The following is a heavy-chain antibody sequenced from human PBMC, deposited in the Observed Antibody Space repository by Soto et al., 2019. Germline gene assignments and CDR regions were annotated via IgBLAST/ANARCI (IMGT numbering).Heavy chain of an antibody. CDR2: ISASGYTE. CDR3: ARVCLTRDLREAFDY. V-gene: IGHV3-48*03. D-gene: IGHD7-27*01. Sequence: GGSLRLSCEVAGVCFNLGDMSWVRQEPGKGLEWIAYISASGYTENYSDSVNGRFTISRDNARNSLFLQMSSVSAEDTAVYYFARVCLTRDLREAFDYWGQGTLVIVSS. J-gene: IGHJ4*02. CDR1: GVCFNLGD.